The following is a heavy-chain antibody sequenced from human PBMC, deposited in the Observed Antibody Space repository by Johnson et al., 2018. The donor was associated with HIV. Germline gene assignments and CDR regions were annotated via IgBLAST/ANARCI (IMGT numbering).Heavy chain of an antibody. CDR1: GFTFSSYA. Sequence: EQLVESGGGLVQPGGSLRLSCAGSGFTFSSYAMHWVRQAPGKGLEWVSAIGTGGGTYYADSVKGRFTISRDNSKNTLYLQMNSLRAEDTAVYYCAAIFIMGADLGDDAFDIWGQGTMVTVSP. V-gene: IGHV3/OR16-10*03. CDR3: AAIFIMGADLGDDAFDI. D-gene: IGHD1-26*01. CDR2: IGTGGGT. J-gene: IGHJ3*02.